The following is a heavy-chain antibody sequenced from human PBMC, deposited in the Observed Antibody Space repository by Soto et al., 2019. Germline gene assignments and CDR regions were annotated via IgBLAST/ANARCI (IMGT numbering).Heavy chain of an antibody. D-gene: IGHD4-17*01. CDR2: INPSGGGT. V-gene: IGHV1-46*01. Sequence: VASVKVSCKASGYTFTSYYMHWVRQAPGQGLEWMGIINPSGGGTSYAQKFQGRVTMTRDTSISTAYMELSRLRYDDTAVYYCARGRSYGDYFDYWGQGTLVTVSS. CDR3: ARGRSYGDYFDY. J-gene: IGHJ4*02. CDR1: GYTFTSYY.